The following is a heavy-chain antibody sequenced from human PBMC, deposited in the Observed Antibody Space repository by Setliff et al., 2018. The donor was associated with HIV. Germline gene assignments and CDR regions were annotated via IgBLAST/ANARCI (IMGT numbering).Heavy chain of an antibody. J-gene: IGHJ4*02. CDR3: ASLDTAHFSGVTGVAY. V-gene: IGHV3-7*01. CDR2: IKKDEIEK. Sequence: AGGSLRLSCAASGFIFSPDWMSWVRLAPGKGLEWVACIKKDEIEKYYVDSVKGRFTISRDNAKNSLYLQMDSLRAEDTAVYYCASLDTAHFSGVTGVAYWGQGTMVTVSS. D-gene: IGHD5-18*01. CDR1: GFIFSPDW.